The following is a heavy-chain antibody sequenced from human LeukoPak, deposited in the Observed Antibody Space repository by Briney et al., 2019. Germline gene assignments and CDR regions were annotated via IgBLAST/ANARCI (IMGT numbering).Heavy chain of an antibody. CDR2: IYVGGSA. D-gene: IGHD2-15*01. CDR3: ARLKIVGTHFDY. J-gene: IGHJ4*02. Sequence: PGGSLRLSCAASGFTFSNNYMSWVRQTPGKGLEWVSVIYVGGSAYYADSVKGRFTISGDSSKNTLYLQMNSLRAEDTAVYYCARLKIVGTHFDYWGQGTLVTVSS. CDR1: GFTFSNNY. V-gene: IGHV3-53*01.